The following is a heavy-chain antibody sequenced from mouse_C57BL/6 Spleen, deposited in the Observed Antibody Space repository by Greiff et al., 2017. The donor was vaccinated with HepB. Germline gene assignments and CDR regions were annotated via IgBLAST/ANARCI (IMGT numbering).Heavy chain of an antibody. CDR3: ARPYDGYYAFDY. V-gene: IGHV5-17*01. J-gene: IGHJ2*01. CDR2: ISSGSSTI. Sequence: EVHLVESGGGLVKPGGSLKLSCTASGFTFSDYGMHWVRQAPEKGLEWGAYISSGSSTIYYADTVKGRFTISRDNAKNTLFLQLTSLRSEDTAMYYCARPYDGYYAFDYWGQGTTLSVSS. CDR1: GFTFSDYG. D-gene: IGHD2-3*01.